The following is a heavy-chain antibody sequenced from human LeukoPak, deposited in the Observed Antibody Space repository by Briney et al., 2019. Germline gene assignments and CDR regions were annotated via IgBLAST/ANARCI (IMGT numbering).Heavy chain of an antibody. Sequence: SVKVSCKASGGTFSSYAISWVRQAPGQGLEWMGGIIPIFGTANYAQKFQGRATITADESTGTAYMELSSLRSEDTAVYYCARGPWIQLWLGWGQGTLVTVSS. CDR1: GGTFSSYA. J-gene: IGHJ4*02. CDR2: IIPIFGTA. V-gene: IGHV1-69*13. D-gene: IGHD5-18*01. CDR3: ARGPWIQLWLG.